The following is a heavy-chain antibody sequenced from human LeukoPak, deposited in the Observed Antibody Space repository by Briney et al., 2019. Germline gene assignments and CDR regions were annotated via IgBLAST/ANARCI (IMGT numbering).Heavy chain of an antibody. J-gene: IGHJ6*03. D-gene: IGHD2-8*01. CDR3: AKDRGMYLYYMDV. CDR1: GFTFSSNW. Sequence: PGGSLRLSCAASGFTFSSNWMSWVRQAPGKGLEWVSAISGGGGSTYYAESVKGRFTISRDNSKNTLYLKMNSLRAEDTAVYYCAKDRGMYLYYMDVWGKGTTVTISS. CDR2: ISGGGGST. V-gene: IGHV3-23*01.